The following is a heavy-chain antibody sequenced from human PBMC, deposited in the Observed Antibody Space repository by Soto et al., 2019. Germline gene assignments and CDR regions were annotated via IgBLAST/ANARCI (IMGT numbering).Heavy chain of an antibody. CDR1: GGTFSGYT. V-gene: IGHV1-69*02. CDR2: IIPILGIA. Sequence: QVQLVQSGAEVKKPGSSVKVSCKASGGTFSGYTISWVRQAPGQGLEWMGRIIPILGIANYAQKFQGRVTITADKSTSTAYMELSSLRSEDTAVYYCARGVVLLWFGAPQHYAFDIWGQWTIVTVSS. CDR3: ARGVVLLWFGAPQHYAFDI. D-gene: IGHD3-10*01. J-gene: IGHJ3*02.